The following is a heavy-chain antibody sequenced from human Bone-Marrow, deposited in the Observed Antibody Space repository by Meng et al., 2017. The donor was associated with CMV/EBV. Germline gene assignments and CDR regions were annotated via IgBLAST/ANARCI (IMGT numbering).Heavy chain of an antibody. CDR3: ARDTDVYGDYEGYYGMDV. CDR1: GFTFSDYY. Sequence: GESLKISCAASGFTFSDYYMSWIRQAPGKGLEWVSYISSSGSTIYYADSVKGRFTISRDNAKNSLYLQMNSLRAEDTAVYYCARDTDVYGDYEGYYGMDVWGQGTTVTVSS. D-gene: IGHD4-17*01. CDR2: ISSSGSTI. J-gene: IGHJ6*01. V-gene: IGHV3-11*01.